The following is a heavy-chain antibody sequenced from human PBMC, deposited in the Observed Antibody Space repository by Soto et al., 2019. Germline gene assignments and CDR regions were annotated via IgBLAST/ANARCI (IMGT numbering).Heavy chain of an antibody. J-gene: IGHJ4*02. D-gene: IGHD3-9*01. CDR2: ISGSGGST. CDR1: GFTFSSYA. CDR3: ARTHHYDILTGYYESRGHFDY. Sequence: GGSLRLSCAASGFTFSSYAMSWVRQAPGKGLEWVSAISGSGGSTYYADSVKGRFTISRDNSKNTLYLQMNSLRAEDTAVYYCARTHHYDILTGYYESRGHFDYWGQGTLVTVSS. V-gene: IGHV3-23*01.